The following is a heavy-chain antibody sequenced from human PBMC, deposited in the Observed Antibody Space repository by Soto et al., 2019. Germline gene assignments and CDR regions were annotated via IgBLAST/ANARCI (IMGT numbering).Heavy chain of an antibody. V-gene: IGHV3-23*01. CDR1: GFTFSNYV. Sequence: GGSLRLSCAASGFTFSNYVMSWVRQAPGKGLEWVSSISGSGGNTYYADSVKGRFTISRDNSKNTLFLLMNSLRAEDTAVYYCARDGSGDRHAFDIWGQGTMVTVSS. CDR2: ISGSGGNT. CDR3: ARDGSGDRHAFDI. J-gene: IGHJ3*02. D-gene: IGHD3-10*01.